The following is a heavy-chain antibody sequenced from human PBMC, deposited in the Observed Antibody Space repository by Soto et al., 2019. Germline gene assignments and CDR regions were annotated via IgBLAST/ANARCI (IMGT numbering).Heavy chain of an antibody. J-gene: IGHJ4*02. CDR3: AAVKVATRPTDFDY. CDR1: GFTFTSSA. D-gene: IGHD5-12*01. V-gene: IGHV1-58*02. Sequence: ASVKVSCKASGFTFTSSAMQWVRQARGQRLEWIGWIVVGSGNTNYAQKFQERVTITRDMSTSTAYMELSSLRSEDTAVYYCAAVKVATRPTDFDYWGRGTLVTVSS. CDR2: IVVGSGNT.